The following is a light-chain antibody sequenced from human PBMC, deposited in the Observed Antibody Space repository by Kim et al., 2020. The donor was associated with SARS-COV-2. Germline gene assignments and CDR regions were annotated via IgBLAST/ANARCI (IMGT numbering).Light chain of an antibody. CDR2: SNN. Sequence: QSVLTQPPSASGTPGQRVIISCSGTSSNIGSNTVNWYQQLPGTAPKLLISSNNQRPSGVPDRFSGSKSGTSASLAISGLQSEDEADYYCAPWDDSLNGYVFGTGTKVTVL. CDR1: SSNIGSNT. CDR3: APWDDSLNGYV. J-gene: IGLJ1*01. V-gene: IGLV1-44*01.